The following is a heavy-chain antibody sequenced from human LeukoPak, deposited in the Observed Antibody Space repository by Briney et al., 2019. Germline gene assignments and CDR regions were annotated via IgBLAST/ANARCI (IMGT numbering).Heavy chain of an antibody. CDR2: MNPNSGNT. Sequence: GASVKVSCTASVYTFTSYDINWVRQATGQGLEWMGWMNPNSGNTGYAQKFQGRVTMTRNTSISTAYMELSSLRSEDTAVYYCARGGVWGSYRTFDYWGQGTLVTVSS. D-gene: IGHD3-16*02. CDR3: ARGGVWGSYRTFDY. V-gene: IGHV1-8*01. CDR1: VYTFTSYD. J-gene: IGHJ4*02.